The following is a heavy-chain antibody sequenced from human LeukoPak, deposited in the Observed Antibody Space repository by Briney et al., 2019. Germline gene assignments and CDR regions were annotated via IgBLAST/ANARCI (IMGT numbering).Heavy chain of an antibody. CDR2: INPSDAST. CDR3: AKSRSGSANWALQIFDD. V-gene: IGHV1-46*01. J-gene: IGHJ4*02. CDR1: GYTFISYY. Sequence: GASVKVSCKASGYTFISYYMHWVRQAPGQGLEWMGIINPSDASTTYAQKFQGRVTMTRDTSTSTVYMELSSLRSEDTAVYYCAKSRSGSANWALQIFDDWGQGTLVTVSS. D-gene: IGHD1-1*01.